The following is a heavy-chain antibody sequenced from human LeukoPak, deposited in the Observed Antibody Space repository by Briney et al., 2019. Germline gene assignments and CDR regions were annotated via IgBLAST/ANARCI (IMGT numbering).Heavy chain of an antibody. CDR3: AKDDAWGRFYH. CDR2: SSSIGGRT. D-gene: IGHD3-16*01. CDR1: GFTFSSHG. V-gene: IGHV3-23*01. J-gene: IGHJ1*01. Sequence: GGTPRLSCAASGFTFSSHGMNWVRQAPGKGLEWVSGSSSIGGRTYYADSVKGRFTVTRDNSRDTLHLQMNSLRAEDTGVYYCAKDDAWGRFYHWGQGTLVTVSS.